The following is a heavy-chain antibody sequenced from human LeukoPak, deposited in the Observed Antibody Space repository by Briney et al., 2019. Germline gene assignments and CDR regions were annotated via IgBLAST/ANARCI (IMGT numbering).Heavy chain of an antibody. Sequence: GRSLRLSCAASGFTFDDYAMQWVRQAPGKGLEWVSGISWNGGSIGYADSVKGRFTISRDNAKNSLYLQMNSLRAEDTALYYCAKDTYSSSLTGFDHWGEGTVVTV. CDR2: ISWNGGSI. J-gene: IGHJ4*02. CDR1: GFTFDDYA. V-gene: IGHV3-9*01. D-gene: IGHD6-6*01. CDR3: AKDTYSSSLTGFDH.